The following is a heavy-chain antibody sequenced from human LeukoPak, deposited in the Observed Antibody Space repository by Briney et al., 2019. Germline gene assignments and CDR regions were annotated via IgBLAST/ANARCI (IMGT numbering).Heavy chain of an antibody. CDR2: IYYSGST. D-gene: IGHD3-9*01. Sequence: PSETLSLTFTVSGGSISSSSYYWGWIRQPPGKGLEWIGSIYYSGSTYYNPSLKSRVTISVDTSKNQFSLKLSSVTAADTAVYYCAGSAAYYDILTGYQLYYFDYWGQGTLVTVSS. J-gene: IGHJ4*02. V-gene: IGHV4-39*07. CDR1: GGSISSSSYY. CDR3: AGSAAYYDILTGYQLYYFDY.